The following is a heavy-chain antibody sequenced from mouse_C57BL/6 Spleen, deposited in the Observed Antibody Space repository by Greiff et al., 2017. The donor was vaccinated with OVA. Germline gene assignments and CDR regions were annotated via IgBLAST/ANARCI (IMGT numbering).Heavy chain of an antibody. CDR2: IDPSDSYT. J-gene: IGHJ4*01. CDR1: GYTFTSYW. D-gene: IGHD1-1*01. Sequence: QVQLQQPGAELVMPGASVKLSCKASGYTFTSYWMHWVKQRPGQGLEWIGEIDPSDSYTNYNQKFQGKSTLTVDKSSSTAYMQLSSLTSEDSAVYYCARSITTVVATDYYAMDYWGQGTSVTVSS. CDR3: ARSITTVVATDYYAMDY. V-gene: IGHV1-69*01.